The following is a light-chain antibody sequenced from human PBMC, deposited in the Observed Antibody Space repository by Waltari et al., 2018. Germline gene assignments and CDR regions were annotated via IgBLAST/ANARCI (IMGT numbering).Light chain of an antibody. CDR2: TNN. Sequence: QSVLTQPPSASGTPGPRVTLSRSASSPHLGRNTVTWYPQLPATAPKPPIHTNNHRPSGVPDRFSGSKSGTSASLAISGLQSEDEADYYCAAWDASLNGPVFAGGTKLTVL. J-gene: IGLJ2*01. CDR3: AAWDASLNGPV. CDR1: SPHLGRNT. V-gene: IGLV1-44*01.